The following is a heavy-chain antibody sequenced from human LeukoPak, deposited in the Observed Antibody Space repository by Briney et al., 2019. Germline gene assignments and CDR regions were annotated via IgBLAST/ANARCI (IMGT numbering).Heavy chain of an antibody. CDR1: GGSISGYY. Sequence: SETLSLTCTVSGGSISGYYWSWIRQPPGKGLEWIGFIYYSGSTNYNPSLKSRVTISVDTSKNQFSLKLSSVSAADTAVYYCASTIDTAMPRYEYWGQGTLVTVSS. D-gene: IGHD5-18*01. V-gene: IGHV4-59*08. CDR2: IYYSGST. J-gene: IGHJ4*02. CDR3: ASTIDTAMPRYEY.